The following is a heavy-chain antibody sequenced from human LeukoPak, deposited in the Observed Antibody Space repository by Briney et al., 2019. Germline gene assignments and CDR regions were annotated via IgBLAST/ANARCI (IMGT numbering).Heavy chain of an antibody. CDR3: ARGGTSWPRYFDI. Sequence: PGGSLRLSCAASGFTFSGHAMHWVRQAPGKGLEYVAAISSDGGTTNYANSVKGRFIISRDNSKNTLYLQMSCLRSEDMAIYYCARGGTSWPRYFDIWGQGTLVTVSS. CDR1: GFTFSGHA. V-gene: IGHV3-64*01. CDR2: ISSDGGTT. J-gene: IGHJ4*02. D-gene: IGHD6-13*01.